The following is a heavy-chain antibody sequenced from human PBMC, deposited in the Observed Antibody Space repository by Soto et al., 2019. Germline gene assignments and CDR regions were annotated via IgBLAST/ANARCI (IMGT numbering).Heavy chain of an antibody. CDR2: ISAYNGNT. J-gene: IGHJ6*01. Sequence: GASVKVSCKASGYTFTSYGISWVRQAPGQGLEWMGWISAYNGNTNYAQKLQGRLTMTTDTSTSTAYMELTSLRSDDTAVYYCARAEPYYHDSSGSLSPHYYGMDVWGQGTTVTVSS. D-gene: IGHD3-22*01. V-gene: IGHV1-18*01. CDR3: ARAEPYYHDSSGSLSPHYYGMDV. CDR1: GYTFTSYG.